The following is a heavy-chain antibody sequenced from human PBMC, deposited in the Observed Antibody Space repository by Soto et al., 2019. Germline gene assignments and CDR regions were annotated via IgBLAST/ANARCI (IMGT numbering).Heavy chain of an antibody. Sequence: SVKVSCKASGFTFTSSAVQWVRQARGQRLEWIGWIVVGSGNTNYAQKFQERVTITRDMSTSTAYMELSSLRSEDTAVYYCAADSNRLGMDYYDSSGYLHLDYWGQGTLVTV. J-gene: IGHJ4*02. CDR3: AADSNRLGMDYYDSSGYLHLDY. V-gene: IGHV1-58*01. D-gene: IGHD3-22*01. CDR2: IVVGSGNT. CDR1: GFTFTSSA.